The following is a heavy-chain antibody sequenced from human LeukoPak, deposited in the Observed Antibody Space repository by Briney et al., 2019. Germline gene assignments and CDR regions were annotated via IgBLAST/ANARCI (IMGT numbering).Heavy chain of an antibody. V-gene: IGHV4-39*01. D-gene: IGHD4-17*01. J-gene: IGHJ5*02. CDR1: GDSISSNSYY. CDR3: ASIFYGDYINWLDP. Sequence: SETLSLTCTVSGDSISSNSYYWGWIRQPPGKGLEWIGSIFYRGTTYYNPSLKSRVSMSVDTSKNEFSLNLTSVTAADTAVYYCASIFYGDYINWLDPWGQGTLVIVSS. CDR2: IFYRGTT.